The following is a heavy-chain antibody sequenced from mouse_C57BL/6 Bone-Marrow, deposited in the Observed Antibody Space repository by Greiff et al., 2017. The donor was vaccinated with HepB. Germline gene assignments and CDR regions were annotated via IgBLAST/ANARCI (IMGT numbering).Heavy chain of an antibody. J-gene: IGHJ1*03. CDR3: AKRLYWYFDV. Sequence: EVKLVESGGGLVKPGGSLKLSCAASGFTFSSYTMSWVRQTPEKRLEWVATISGGGGNTYYPDSVKGRFTISRDNAKNTLYLQMSRLRSEDTALYYCAKRLYWYFDVWGTGTTVTVSS. CDR2: ISGGGGNT. V-gene: IGHV5-9*01. CDR1: GFTFSSYT.